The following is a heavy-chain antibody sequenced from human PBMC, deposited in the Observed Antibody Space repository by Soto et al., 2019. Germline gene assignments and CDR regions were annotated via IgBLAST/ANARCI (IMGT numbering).Heavy chain of an antibody. J-gene: IGHJ5*02. D-gene: IGHD6-19*01. V-gene: IGHV4-61*01. Sequence: PSETLSLTCTVSGGSVSSGSYYWSWIRQPPGKGLEWIGYIYYSGSTNYNPSLKSRVTISVDTSKNQFSLKLSSVTAADTAVYYCARDHNPPIAVAGTGFDPWGQGTLVTVSS. CDR3: ARDHNPPIAVAGTGFDP. CDR1: GGSVSSGSYY. CDR2: IYYSGST.